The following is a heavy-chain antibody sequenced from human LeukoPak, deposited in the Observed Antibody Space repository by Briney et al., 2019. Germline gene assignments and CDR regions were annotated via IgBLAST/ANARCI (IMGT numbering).Heavy chain of an antibody. Sequence: PGGSLRLSCVASTFTFSNSYMSWIRQAPGKGLEWISYISSSAGTIFYADSVEGRFTVSRDNTKNSLYLQMNALRADDTAVYYCARTIGTGPLGHFDYWGQGTLVTVSS. V-gene: IGHV3-11*01. J-gene: IGHJ4*02. CDR3: ARTIGTGPLGHFDY. CDR1: TFTFSNSY. D-gene: IGHD3/OR15-3a*01. CDR2: ISSSAGTI.